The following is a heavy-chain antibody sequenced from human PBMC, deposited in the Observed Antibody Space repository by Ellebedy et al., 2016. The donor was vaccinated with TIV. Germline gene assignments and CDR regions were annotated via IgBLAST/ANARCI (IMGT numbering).Heavy chain of an antibody. Sequence: ASVKVSCKASGYTFTSYAMHWVRQAPGQRLAWMGWINASNGNTKYSQKFQVRVTITRDKSASTAYMELSSLRSEDTAVYYCARDPYQMATIRGYFDYWGQGTLVTVSS. CDR3: ARDPYQMATIRGYFDY. D-gene: IGHD5-12*01. CDR1: GYTFTSYA. V-gene: IGHV1-3*01. CDR2: INASNGNT. J-gene: IGHJ4*02.